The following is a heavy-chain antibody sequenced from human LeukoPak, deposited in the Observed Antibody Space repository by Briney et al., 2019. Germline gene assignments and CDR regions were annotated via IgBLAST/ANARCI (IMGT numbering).Heavy chain of an antibody. Sequence: GGSLRLSCAASGFTFSSYAMSWVRQAPGKGLEWVSAISGSGGSTYYADSVKGRFTISRDNSKNTLYLQMNSLRAEDTAVYYCAKAFDLQAYYYGSGSYYKPSAFDPWGQGTLVTVSS. J-gene: IGHJ5*02. CDR3: AKAFDLQAYYYGSGSYYKPSAFDP. CDR1: GFTFSSYA. V-gene: IGHV3-23*01. D-gene: IGHD3-10*01. CDR2: ISGSGGST.